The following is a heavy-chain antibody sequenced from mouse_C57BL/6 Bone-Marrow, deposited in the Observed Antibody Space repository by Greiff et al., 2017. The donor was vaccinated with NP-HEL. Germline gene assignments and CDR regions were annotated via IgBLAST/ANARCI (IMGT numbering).Heavy chain of an antibody. CDR2: IYPSDSET. Sequence: VQLQQPGAELVRPGSSVKLSCTASGSTFTSYWMDWVKQRPGQGLEWIGNIYPSDSETHYTQKFKDKATLTVDKSSSTAYMQLSSLTSEDSAVDYCARGGDYDGAWFAYGGQGTLVTVSA. V-gene: IGHV1-61*01. CDR1: GSTFTSYW. D-gene: IGHD2-4*01. J-gene: IGHJ3*01. CDR3: ARGGDYDGAWFAY.